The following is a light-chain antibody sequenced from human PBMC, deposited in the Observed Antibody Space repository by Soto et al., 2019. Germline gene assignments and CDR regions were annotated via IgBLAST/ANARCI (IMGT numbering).Light chain of an antibody. CDR2: NAF. CDR1: TSDVGGYNF. J-gene: IGLJ2*01. CDR3: SSYTRGRVV. V-gene: IGLV2-14*03. Sequence: QSALTQPASVSGSPGQSITISCTGTTSDVGGYNFVSWYQHHPGKAPKLMIYNAFDRPSGVSNRFSGSKSGNTASLTISGVQAEDEAHYYCSSYTRGRVVFGGGTKVTVL.